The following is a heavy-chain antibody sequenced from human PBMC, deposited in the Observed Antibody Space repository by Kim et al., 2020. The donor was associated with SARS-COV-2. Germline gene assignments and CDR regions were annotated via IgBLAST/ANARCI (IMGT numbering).Heavy chain of an antibody. Sequence: SETLSLTCTVSGGSISSSSYYWGWIRQPPGKGLEWIGSIYYSGSTYYNQSLKSRVTISVDTSKNQFSLKLSSVTAADTAVYHCARRRVSSGWYPSWGKGT. D-gene: IGHD6-19*01. CDR3: ARRRVSSGWYPS. CDR2: IYYSGST. V-gene: IGHV4-39*01. CDR1: GGSISSSSYY. J-gene: IGHJ5*02.